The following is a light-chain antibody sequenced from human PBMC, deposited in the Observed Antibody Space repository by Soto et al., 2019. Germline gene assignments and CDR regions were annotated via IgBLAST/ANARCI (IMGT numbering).Light chain of an antibody. Sequence: QSALTQPASVSGSPGQSITISCTGTSSDIGGYNYISWYQQLPGKAPKFIIYDVRNRPSGVSNRFSGYRSGNTASLTISGLQAEDEADYYCSSYTSSSTVIFGGGTKLTVL. CDR1: SSDIGGYNY. CDR3: SSYTSSSTVI. CDR2: DVR. V-gene: IGLV2-14*01. J-gene: IGLJ2*01.